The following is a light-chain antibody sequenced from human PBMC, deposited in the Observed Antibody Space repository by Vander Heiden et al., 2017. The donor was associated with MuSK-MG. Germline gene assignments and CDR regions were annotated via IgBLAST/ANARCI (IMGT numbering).Light chain of an antibody. CDR2: EVS. Sequence: QSALTQPPSASGSPGQSVTIPCTGTSSDVGNYNYVSWFQQHPGKAPKLIIFEVSKRPSGVPERFSGSKSGTTASLTVSGLQVDDEADYYCNSYAGGKHVFGTGTRFTVL. V-gene: IGLV2-8*01. CDR3: NSYAGGKHV. CDR1: SSDVGNYNY. J-gene: IGLJ1*01.